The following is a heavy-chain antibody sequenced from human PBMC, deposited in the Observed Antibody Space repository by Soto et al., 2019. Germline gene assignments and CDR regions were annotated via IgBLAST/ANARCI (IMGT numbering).Heavy chain of an antibody. V-gene: IGHV4-59*01. J-gene: IGHJ4*02. CDR2: IYYSGST. D-gene: IGHD1-1*01. CDR1: GGSISSYY. Sequence: PSETLSLTCTVSGGSISSYYWSWIRQPPGKGLEWIGYIYYSGSTNYNPSLKSRVTISVDTSKNQFSLKLSSVTAADTAVYYCARDRYGFGYWGQGTLVTVSS. CDR3: ARDRYGFGY.